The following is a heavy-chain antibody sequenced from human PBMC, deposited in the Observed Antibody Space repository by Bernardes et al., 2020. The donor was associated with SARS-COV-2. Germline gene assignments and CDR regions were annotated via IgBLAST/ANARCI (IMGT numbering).Heavy chain of an antibody. CDR2: ISWNSGSI. V-gene: IGHV3-9*01. CDR3: AKDIGPVFGAPDY. D-gene: IGHD3-10*01. Sequence: GGSLRLSCAASGFTFDDYAMHWVRQAPGKGLEWVSGISWNSGSIGYADSVKGRFTISRDNAKNSLYLQMNSLRAEDTALYYCAKDIGPVFGAPDYWGQGTLVTVSS. CDR1: GFTFDDYA. J-gene: IGHJ4*02.